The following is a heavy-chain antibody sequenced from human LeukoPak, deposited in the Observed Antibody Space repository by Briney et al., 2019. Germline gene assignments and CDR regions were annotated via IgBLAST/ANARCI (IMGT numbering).Heavy chain of an antibody. J-gene: IGHJ4*02. Sequence: ASVKVSCKASGYTFTNYGISWVRQAPGQGLEWMGWISGYNGNTNYAQKFQGRVTMTTDTSTSTAYMELRSLRSDDTAVYYCARSIVVAGKTEWSDYWGQGTLVTVSS. V-gene: IGHV1-18*01. CDR2: ISGYNGNT. CDR3: ARSIVVAGKTEWSDY. D-gene: IGHD6-19*01. CDR1: GYTFTNYG.